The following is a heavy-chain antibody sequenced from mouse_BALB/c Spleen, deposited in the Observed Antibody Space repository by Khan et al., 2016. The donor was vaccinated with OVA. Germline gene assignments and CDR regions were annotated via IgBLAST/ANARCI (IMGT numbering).Heavy chain of an antibody. CDR2: IYPGGDXT. CDR3: ARWATWFFDV. V-gene: IGHV1-63*02. D-gene: IGHD3-1*01. Sequence: QVQLKQSGAELVRPGTSVKISCKASGYTFTNYWLGWVKQRPGHGLEWIGDIYPGGDXTNYNEKFNDKATLTADTSSTTVYMQLRSLTSEDSAVYFCARWATWFFDVWGAGTTVTVSS. CDR1: GYTFTNYW. J-gene: IGHJ1*01.